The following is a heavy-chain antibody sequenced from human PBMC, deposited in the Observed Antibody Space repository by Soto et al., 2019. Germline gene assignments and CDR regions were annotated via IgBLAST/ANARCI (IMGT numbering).Heavy chain of an antibody. CDR3: ARDPSDHVLLWFGELLRGGYFDY. Sequence: ASVKVSCKASGYTFTSYYMHWVRQAPGQGLEWMGIINPSGGSTSYAQKFQGRVTMTRDTSTSTVYMELSSLRSEDTAVYYCARDPSDHVLLWFGELLRGGYFDYWGQGTLVTVSS. CDR1: GYTFTSYY. V-gene: IGHV1-46*01. J-gene: IGHJ4*02. CDR2: INPSGGST. D-gene: IGHD3-10*01.